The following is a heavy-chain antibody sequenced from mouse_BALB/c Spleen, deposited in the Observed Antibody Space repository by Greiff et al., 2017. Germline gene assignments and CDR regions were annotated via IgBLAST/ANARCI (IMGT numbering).Heavy chain of an antibody. Sequence: QVQLQQSGPGLVAPSQSLSITCTVSGFSLTGYGVNWVRQPPGKGLEWLGMIWGDGSTDYNSALKSRMSISKDNSKSQVFLKMNSLQTDDTVRYYCAREWGGSGFFAYWGQGTLVTVSA. D-gene: IGHD3-1*01. J-gene: IGHJ3*01. CDR1: GFSLTGYG. CDR3: AREWGGSGFFAY. V-gene: IGHV2-6-7*01. CDR2: IWGDGST.